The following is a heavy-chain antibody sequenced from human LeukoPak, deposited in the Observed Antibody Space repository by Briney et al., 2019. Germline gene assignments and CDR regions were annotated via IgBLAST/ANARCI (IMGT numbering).Heavy chain of an antibody. Sequence: PGGSLRLSCAASGFTFSSYAMSWVRQAPGKGLEWVSAISVSGGSTYYADSVKGRFTIYRDNSKNTMYLQMNSLRAEDTAVYYCAKDGDPYYYYGMNVWGQGTTVTVSS. CDR3: AKDGDPYYYYGMNV. CDR2: ISVSGGST. CDR1: GFTFSSYA. D-gene: IGHD4-17*01. J-gene: IGHJ6*02. V-gene: IGHV3-23*01.